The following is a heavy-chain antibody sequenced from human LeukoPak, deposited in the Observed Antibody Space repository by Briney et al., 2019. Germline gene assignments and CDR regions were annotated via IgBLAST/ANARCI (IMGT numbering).Heavy chain of an antibody. CDR2: ITNDGSST. V-gene: IGHV3-74*01. D-gene: IGHD1-14*01. J-gene: IGHJ4*02. CDR1: GFTVSSNY. Sequence: PGGSLRLSCAASGFTVSSNYMNWVRQAPGKGLVWVSRITNDGSSTTYADSVKGRFTISRDNAKNMLYLQVNSLRAEDTAVYYCATHQGGNPAYWGQGTLVTVSS. CDR3: ATHQGGNPAY.